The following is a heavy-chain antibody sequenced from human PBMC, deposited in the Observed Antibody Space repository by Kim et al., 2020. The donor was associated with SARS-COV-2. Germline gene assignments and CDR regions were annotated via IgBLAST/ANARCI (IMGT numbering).Heavy chain of an antibody. CDR3: VSRRNQGIVVVPAVFDP. CDR1: GFTISSSW. Sequence: GGSLRLSCAASGFTISSSWMHWVCQAPEKGLEWVADKKCDGSEKYYVDSVKGRLTISRDNAKNSLYLQVNSLRAEDMTVYYCVSRRNQGIVVVPAVFDPWGQGTLVTVSS. D-gene: IGHD2-2*01. J-gene: IGHJ5*02. V-gene: IGHV3-7*03. CDR2: KKCDGSEK.